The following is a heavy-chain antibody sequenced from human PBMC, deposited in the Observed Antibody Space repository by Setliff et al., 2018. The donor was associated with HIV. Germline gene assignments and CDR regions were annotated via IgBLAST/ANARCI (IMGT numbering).Heavy chain of an antibody. CDR2: INHSGST. V-gene: IGHV4-34*01. J-gene: IGHJ5*02. CDR3: ATYADRESNRFDP. D-gene: IGHD3-10*01. CDR1: GGSFSGYY. Sequence: SETLSLTCAVYGGSFSGYYWSWIRQPPGKGLEWIGEINHSGSTNYNPSLKSRVIISVDTSKNHFSLSLRSVTAADTAVYYCATYADRESNRFDPWGQGILVTVSS.